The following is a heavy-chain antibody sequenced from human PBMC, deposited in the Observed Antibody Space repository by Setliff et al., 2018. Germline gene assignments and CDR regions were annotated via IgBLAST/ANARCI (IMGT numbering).Heavy chain of an antibody. CDR2: ILPGRDT. D-gene: IGHD3-10*01. Sequence: PSETLSLTCAVYGDSLSGYYWSWIRQSPKKGLEWVGEILPGRDTFYSTSLESRLTITINTSKSQFSLKLSSVTAADTAVYYCARHATYYYGSWTLPFDSWGQGTLVTVSS. J-gene: IGHJ4*02. CDR3: ARHATYYYGSWTLPFDS. V-gene: IGHV4-34*12. CDR1: GDSLSGYY.